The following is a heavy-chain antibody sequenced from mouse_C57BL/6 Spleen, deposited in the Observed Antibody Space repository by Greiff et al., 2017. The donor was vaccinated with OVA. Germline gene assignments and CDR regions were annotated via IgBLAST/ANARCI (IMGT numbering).Heavy chain of an antibody. D-gene: IGHD2-3*01. CDR3: ARGGDGSGY. CDR2: IDPSDSYT. V-gene: IGHV1-50*01. J-gene: IGHJ2*01. CDR1: GYTFTSYW. Sequence: QVQLQQPGAELVKPGASVKLSCKASGYTFTSYWMQWVKQRPGQGLEWIGEIDPSDSYTNYNQKFKGKATLTVDTSSSTAYMQLSRLTSEDSAVYYCARGGDGSGYWGQGTTLTVSS.